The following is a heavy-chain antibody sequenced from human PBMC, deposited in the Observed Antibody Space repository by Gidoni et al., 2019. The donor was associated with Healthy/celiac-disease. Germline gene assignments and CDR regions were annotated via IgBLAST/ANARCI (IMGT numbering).Heavy chain of an antibody. Sequence: PGKGLEWVSSISSSSSYIYYADSVKGRFTISRDNVKNSLYLQMNSLRAEDTAVYYCASQSGTGAASYYYGMDVWGQGTTVTVSS. J-gene: IGHJ6*02. CDR3: ASQSGTGAASYYYGMDV. CDR2: ISSSSSYI. D-gene: IGHD6-25*01. V-gene: IGHV3-21*01.